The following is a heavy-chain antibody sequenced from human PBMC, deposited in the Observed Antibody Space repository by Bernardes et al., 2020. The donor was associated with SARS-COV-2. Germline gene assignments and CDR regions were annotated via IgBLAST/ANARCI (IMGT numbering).Heavy chain of an antibody. CDR3: ARAGSAARGGYYYYGMDV. D-gene: IGHD6-6*01. CDR1: GYTFTGYY. V-gene: IGHV1-2*04. Sequence: ASVKVSCKASGYTFTGYYMHWLRQAPGQGLEWMGWINPNSGCTNYAQKFQGWVTMTRDTSLSTAYMELSRLGSDDTAVYYCARAGSAARGGYYYYGMDVWGQGTTVTVSS. J-gene: IGHJ6*02. CDR2: INPNSGCT.